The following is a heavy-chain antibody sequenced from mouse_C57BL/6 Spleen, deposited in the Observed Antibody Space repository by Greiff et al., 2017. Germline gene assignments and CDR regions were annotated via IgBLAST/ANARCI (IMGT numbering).Heavy chain of an antibody. CDR1: GFSLSTFGMG. CDR2: IWWDDDK. Sequence: ESGPGILQPSQTLSLTCSFSGFSLSTFGMGVGWIRQPSGKGLEWLAHIWWDDDKYYNPALKSRLPISKDTSKNQVFLKIANVDTADTATYYCARIGSYYGSSPWYFDVWGTGTTVTVSS. CDR3: ARIGSYYGSSPWYFDV. J-gene: IGHJ1*03. D-gene: IGHD1-1*01. V-gene: IGHV8-8*01.